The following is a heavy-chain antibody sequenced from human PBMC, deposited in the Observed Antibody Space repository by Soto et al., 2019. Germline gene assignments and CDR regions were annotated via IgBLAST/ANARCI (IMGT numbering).Heavy chain of an antibody. CDR1: GFPLSTSY. J-gene: IGHJ5*02. Sequence: ASVKVSCKASGFPLSTSYMHWVRQAPGQGLEWVGRVDPSNNHVHYARNFEGRLTVTSDTSKNQFSLKLSSVTAADTAVYYCARGETYNSSGSGGGFDPWGQGTLVTVSS. D-gene: IGHD6-19*01. CDR2: VDPSNNHV. CDR3: ARGETYNSSGSGGGFDP. V-gene: IGHV1-46*01.